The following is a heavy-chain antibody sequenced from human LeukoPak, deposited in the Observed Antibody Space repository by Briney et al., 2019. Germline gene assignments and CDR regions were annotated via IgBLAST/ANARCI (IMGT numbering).Heavy chain of an antibody. J-gene: IGHJ4*02. CDR2: ISSSSSYI. Sequence: GGSLRLSRAASGFTFSSYSMNWVRQAPGKGLEWVSSISSSSSYIYYADSVKGRFTISRDNAKNSLYLQMNSLRAEDTAVYYCARDFRRHDSSGYYVWGQGTLVTVSS. D-gene: IGHD3-22*01. V-gene: IGHV3-21*01. CDR1: GFTFSSYS. CDR3: ARDFRRHDSSGYYV.